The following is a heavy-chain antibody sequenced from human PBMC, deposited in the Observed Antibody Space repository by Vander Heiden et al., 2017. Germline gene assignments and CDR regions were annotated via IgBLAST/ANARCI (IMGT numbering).Heavy chain of an antibody. CDR3: AKEYYYDSSGYYLGGGFDY. CDR1: GIRFGPHP. J-gene: IGHJ4*02. V-gene: IGHV3-23*01. CDR2: ISGSGANT. D-gene: IGHD3-22*01. Sequence: EVQLLESGGGLVQPGGSLRPSCEVSGIRFGPHPMGWVRQAPGKGLEWVSAISGSGANTYYADSVKGRFTISRDNSKNTLYLQMNSLRAEDTAVYYCAKEYYYDSSGYYLGGGFDYWGQGTLVTVSS.